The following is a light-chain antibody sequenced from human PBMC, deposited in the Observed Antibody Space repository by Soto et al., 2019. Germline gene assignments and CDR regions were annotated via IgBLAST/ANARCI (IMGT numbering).Light chain of an antibody. CDR2: SYN. Sequence: QPVLTQPPSASGTPGQRVTISCSGSSSNIGSNTVSWYQQLPGTAPQLLIFSYNQRPSGVPDRFSGSKSGTSASLAISGLQSEDEADYYCAAWDDSLNGVLFGGGTKLTVL. J-gene: IGLJ2*01. V-gene: IGLV1-44*01. CDR1: SSNIGSNT. CDR3: AAWDDSLNGVL.